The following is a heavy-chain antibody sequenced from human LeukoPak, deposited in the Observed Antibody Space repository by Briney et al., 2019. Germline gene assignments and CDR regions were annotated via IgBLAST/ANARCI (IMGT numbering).Heavy chain of an antibody. Sequence: PGGSLRLSCAASGFTFSSYWMSWVRQAPGKGLEWVANIKQDGSEKYYVDSVKGRFTISRDNAKNSLYLQVNSLRAEDTAVYYCARDGGGEYQLLYYFDYWGQGTLVNVS. J-gene: IGHJ4*02. CDR2: IKQDGSEK. CDR3: ARDGGGEYQLLYYFDY. D-gene: IGHD2-2*01. V-gene: IGHV3-7*01. CDR1: GFTFSSYW.